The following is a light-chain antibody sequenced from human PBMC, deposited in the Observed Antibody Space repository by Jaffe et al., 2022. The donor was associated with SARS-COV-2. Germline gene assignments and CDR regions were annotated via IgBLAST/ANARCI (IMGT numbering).Light chain of an antibody. V-gene: IGLV1-47*01. CDR3: AAWDDSLIGPV. Sequence: QSVLTQPPSASGAPGQRVTIPCSGSSSNIGSNYVYWYQQVPGTAPKLLVYKSDQRPSGVPDRFSGSKSGTSASLAISGLRSEDEADYYCAAWDDSLIGPVFGGGTKLTVL. CDR1: SSNIGSNY. CDR2: KSD. J-gene: IGLJ3*02.